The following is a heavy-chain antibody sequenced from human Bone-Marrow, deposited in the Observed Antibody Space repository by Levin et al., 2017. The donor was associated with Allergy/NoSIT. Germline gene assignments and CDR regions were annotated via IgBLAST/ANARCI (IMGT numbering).Heavy chain of an antibody. J-gene: IGHJ3*02. CDR3: ARVTAGLSAFDI. Sequence: ASVKVSCKASGYTFTGYYMHWVRQAPGQGLEWMGWINPNSGGTNYAQKFQGRVTMTRDTSISTAYMELSRLRSDDTAVYYCARVTAGLSAFDIWGQGTMVTVSS. CDR2: INPNSGGT. CDR1: GYTFTGYY. D-gene: IGHD3-16*01. V-gene: IGHV1-2*02.